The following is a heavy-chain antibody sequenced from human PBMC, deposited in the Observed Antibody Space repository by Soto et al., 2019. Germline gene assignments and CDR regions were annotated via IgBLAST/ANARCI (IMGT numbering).Heavy chain of an antibody. V-gene: IGHV4-39*01. CDR1: GDSITSSRYY. D-gene: IGHD2-2*01. CDR3: ARQTASIVRQGDFDY. J-gene: IGHJ4*02. Sequence: QLVLQESGPGVVKPSETLSLTCSVSGDSITSSRYYWGWIRQTPQTGLEWIGSIYYSGSTFYNPSLQSRVTVSVDTSKNQFSLKLTSVSAADTSLYFCARQTASIVRQGDFDYWGQGTLVTVSS. CDR2: IYYSGST.